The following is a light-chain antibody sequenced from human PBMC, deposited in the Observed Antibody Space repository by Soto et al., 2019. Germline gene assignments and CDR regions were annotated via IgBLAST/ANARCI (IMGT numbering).Light chain of an antibody. V-gene: IGLV2-14*01. Sequence: QSALTQPASVSGSPGQSITISCTGTSSDVGDYNYVSWYQQHPGKAPKVMIYDVSNRPSGVSNRFSGSKSGNTASLTISVIQAEGEADYYCSSYTSSSTLVFGTGTKVTVL. CDR1: SSDVGDYNY. CDR2: DVS. J-gene: IGLJ1*01. CDR3: SSYTSSSTLV.